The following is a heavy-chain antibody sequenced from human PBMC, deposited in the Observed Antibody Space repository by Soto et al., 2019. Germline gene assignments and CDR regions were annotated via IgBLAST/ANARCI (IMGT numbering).Heavy chain of an antibody. V-gene: IGHV4-31*03. J-gene: IGHJ4*02. CDR1: GCSISSGGYY. CDR2: IYQSGTP. Sequence: SETLSLTCTVSGCSISSGGYYWNWIRQYPGKGLEWIAYIYQSGTPYYNPSLKSRATISIDRSKNQFSLMLDSVTAADTVVYYCARDLRLDSWGPGTLVTVSS. D-gene: IGHD2-21*02. CDR3: ARDLRLDS.